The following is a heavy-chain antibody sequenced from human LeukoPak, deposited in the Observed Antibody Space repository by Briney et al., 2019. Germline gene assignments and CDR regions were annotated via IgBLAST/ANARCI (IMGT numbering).Heavy chain of an antibody. CDR1: GFAFSSYG. CDR2: IRYDGSNK. V-gene: IGHV3-30*02. CDR3: AKEVGGNSIFDY. Sequence: GGSLRLSCAASGFAFSSYGMHWVRQAPGKGLEWVAFIRYDGSNKYYADSVKGRFTISRDNSKNTLYLQMNSLRAEDTAVYYCAKEVGGNSIFDYWGQGTLVTVSS. J-gene: IGHJ4*02. D-gene: IGHD4-23*01.